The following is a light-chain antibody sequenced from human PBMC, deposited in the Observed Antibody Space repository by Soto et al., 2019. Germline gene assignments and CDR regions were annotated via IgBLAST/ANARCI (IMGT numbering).Light chain of an antibody. CDR3: QHCGISPHT. Sequence: EIVMTQSPATLSVTPGERATLSCRASQSVSSSYLAWYQQKPGQAPRLLIYGASSRATGIPDRFSGSGSGTDFTLTISRLEPEDFAVYFCQHCGISPHTFGQGTMVDIK. V-gene: IGKV3-20*01. CDR2: GAS. J-gene: IGKJ1*01. CDR1: QSVSSSY.